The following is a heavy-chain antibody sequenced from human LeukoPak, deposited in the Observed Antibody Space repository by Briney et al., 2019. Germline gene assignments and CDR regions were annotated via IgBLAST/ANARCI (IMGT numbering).Heavy chain of an antibody. Sequence: PGGSLRLSCAASGFTFDDYAMHWVRQAPGKGLEWVSLISGDGGSTYYADSMKGRFTISRDNSKNTVYLQMNSLRDEDTAVYYCARNVGYWGQGTLVTVSS. CDR3: ARNVGY. D-gene: IGHD1-26*01. CDR2: ISGDGGST. J-gene: IGHJ4*02. CDR1: GFTFDDYA. V-gene: IGHV3-43*02.